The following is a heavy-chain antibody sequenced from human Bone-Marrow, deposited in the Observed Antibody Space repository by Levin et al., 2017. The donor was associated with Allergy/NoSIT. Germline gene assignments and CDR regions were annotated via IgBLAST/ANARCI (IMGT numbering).Heavy chain of an antibody. CDR2: IYYSGST. CDR1: GYSISSSNW. CDR3: ARTHASIAARPLWYFDL. J-gene: IGHJ2*01. V-gene: IGHV4-28*01. Sequence: SETLSLTCAVSGYSISSSNWWGWIRQPPGKGLEWIGYIYYSGSTYYNPSLKSRVTMSVDTSKNQFSLKLSSVTAVDTAVYYCARTHASIAARPLWYFDLWGRGTLVTVSS. D-gene: IGHD6-6*01.